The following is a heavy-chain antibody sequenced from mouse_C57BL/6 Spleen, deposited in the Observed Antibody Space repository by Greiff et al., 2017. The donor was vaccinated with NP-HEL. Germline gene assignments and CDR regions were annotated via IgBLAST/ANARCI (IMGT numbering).Heavy chain of an antibody. D-gene: IGHD2-4*01. V-gene: IGHV1-26*01. CDR1: GYTFTDYY. CDR3: ARGGDYETYYAMDY. J-gene: IGHJ4*01. CDR2: INPNNGGT. Sequence: VQLQQSGPELVKPGASVKISCKASGYTFTDYYMNWVKQSHGKSLEWIGDINPNNGGTSYNQKFKGKATLTVDKSSSTAYMELRSLTSEDSAVYYCARGGDYETYYAMDYWGQGTSVTVSS.